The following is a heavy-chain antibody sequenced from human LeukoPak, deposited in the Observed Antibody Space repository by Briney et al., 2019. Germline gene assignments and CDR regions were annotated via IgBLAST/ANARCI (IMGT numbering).Heavy chain of an antibody. CDR3: ARHASMEHRVVVTASKYFHH. D-gene: IGHD2-21*02. J-gene: IGHJ1*01. CDR2: IYYSGST. Sequence: SETLSLTCAVYGGSFSGYYWGWIRQPPGKGLEWIGSIYYSGSTYSNPSLKSRVTISVDTSKNQFSLKLRSVTAADTAVYYCARHASMEHRVVVTASKYFHHWGQGTLVTVSS. V-gene: IGHV4-34*01. CDR1: GGSFSGYY.